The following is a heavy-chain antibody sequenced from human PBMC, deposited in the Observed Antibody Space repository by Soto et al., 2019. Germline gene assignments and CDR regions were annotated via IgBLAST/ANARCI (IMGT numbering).Heavy chain of an antibody. D-gene: IGHD3-10*01. CDR3: ATYYGSGSYFPDHYYYGMDV. V-gene: IGHV3-48*01. J-gene: IGHJ6*02. Sequence: PGGSLRLSCAASGFTFSIYSMNWVRQAPGKGLEWISYISSTSSTIYYADSVKGRFTISRDNAKSSLYLQMNSLRAEDTAVYYCATYYGSGSYFPDHYYYGMDVWGQGTTVT. CDR1: GFTFSIYS. CDR2: ISSTSSTI.